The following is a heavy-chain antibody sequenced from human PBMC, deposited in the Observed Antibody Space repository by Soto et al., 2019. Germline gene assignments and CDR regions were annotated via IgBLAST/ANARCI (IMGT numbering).Heavy chain of an antibody. Sequence: SETLSLTCTVSGGSISSSSYYWGWIRQPPGKGLEWIGSIYYSGSTYYNPSLKSRVTISVDTSKNQLSLKLSSVTAADTAVYYCALTMNWSRAYYGMDVWGQGTKVTVSS. CDR3: ALTMNWSRAYYGMDV. D-gene: IGHD1-1*01. CDR1: GGSISSSSYY. V-gene: IGHV4-39*01. CDR2: IYYSGST. J-gene: IGHJ6*02.